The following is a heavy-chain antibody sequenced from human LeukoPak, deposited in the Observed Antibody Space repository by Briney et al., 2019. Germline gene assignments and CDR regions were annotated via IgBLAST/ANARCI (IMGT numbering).Heavy chain of an antibody. J-gene: IGHJ4*02. CDR2: ISSSGSTI. Sequence: GRSLRLSCAAAGFTSSSYGMHWVRQAPGKGLEWVSYISSSGSTIYYADSVKGRFTISRDNAKNSLYLQMNSLRAEDTAVYYCARGLTAAAYGGYWGQGTLVTVSS. V-gene: IGHV3-48*04. CDR3: ARGLTAAAYGGY. CDR1: GFTSSSYG. D-gene: IGHD2-2*01.